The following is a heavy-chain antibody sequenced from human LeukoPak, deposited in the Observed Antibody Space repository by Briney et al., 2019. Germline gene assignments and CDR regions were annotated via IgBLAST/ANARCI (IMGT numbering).Heavy chain of an antibody. CDR3: ARAYGGYYFDY. V-gene: IGHV3-53*01. D-gene: IGHD4/OR15-4a*01. Sequence: PGGSLRLSCAASGFTVSGNYVTWVRQAPGKGLEWVSVIYSGGNTYYADSVKGRFTISRDNSKNTLYLQMNSLRAEDTAVYYCARAYGGYYFDYWGQGTLVTVSS. J-gene: IGHJ4*02. CDR2: IYSGGNT. CDR1: GFTVSGNY.